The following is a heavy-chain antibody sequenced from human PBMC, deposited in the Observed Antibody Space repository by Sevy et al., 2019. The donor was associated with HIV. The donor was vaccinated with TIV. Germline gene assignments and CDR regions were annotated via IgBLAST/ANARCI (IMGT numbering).Heavy chain of an antibody. J-gene: IGHJ4*02. CDR2: IYTSGST. D-gene: IGHD6-19*01. Sequence: GSLRLSCTVSGGSISSYYWSWIRQPAGKGLEWIGRIYTSGSTNYNPSLKSRVTMSIDTSKNQFSLKLTSVTAADTAVYYCARDPITVAPYFDYWSQGTLVTVSS. CDR1: GGSISSYY. V-gene: IGHV4-4*07. CDR3: ARDPITVAPYFDY.